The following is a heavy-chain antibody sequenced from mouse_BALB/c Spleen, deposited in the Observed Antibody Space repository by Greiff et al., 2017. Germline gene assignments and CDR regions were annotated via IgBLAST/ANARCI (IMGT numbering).Heavy chain of an antibody. CDR3: ARYGPYYAMDY. Sequence: VQLQQPGAELVMPGASVKMSCKASGYTFTDYWMHWVKQRPGQGLEWIGAIDTSDSYTSYNQKFKGKATLTVDESSSTAYMQLSSLTSEDSAVYYCARYGPYYAMDYWGQGTSVTVSS. V-gene: IGHV1-69*01. D-gene: IGHD1-1*02. CDR1: GYTFTDYW. J-gene: IGHJ4*01. CDR2: IDTSDSYT.